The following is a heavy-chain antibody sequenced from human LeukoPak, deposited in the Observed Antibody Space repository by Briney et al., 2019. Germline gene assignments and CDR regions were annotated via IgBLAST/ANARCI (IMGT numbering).Heavy chain of an antibody. J-gene: IGHJ5*02. D-gene: IGHD3-16*01. CDR1: GFTFNSHG. CDR3: GRDAWGPIDP. V-gene: IGHV3-33*01. Sequence: GGSLRLPCGGSGFTFNSHGMNWVRQAPGKGLEWVAVMWFDEDSKFYADSVRGRFSISRDFSKNRLYLQMNSLKVEDTAVYYCGRDAWGPIDPWGPGNPVTLSS. CDR2: MWFDEDSK.